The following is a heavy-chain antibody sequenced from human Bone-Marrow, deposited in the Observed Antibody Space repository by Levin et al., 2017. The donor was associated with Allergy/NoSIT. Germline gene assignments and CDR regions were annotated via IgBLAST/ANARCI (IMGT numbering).Heavy chain of an antibody. D-gene: IGHD3-3*01. V-gene: IGHV4-59*01. CDR2: MSHSGSA. Sequence: KPSETLSLTCSVSNDSISNYYWSWIRQTPGKGLEWIGYMSHSGSAKYNPSLKSRVAISVDTSKSQFSLNVTSMIPADAAVYYCARARGGLRFLEWPYYFDSWGQGTLVTVSS. CDR3: ARARGGLRFLEWPYYFDS. J-gene: IGHJ4*02. CDR1: NDSISNYY.